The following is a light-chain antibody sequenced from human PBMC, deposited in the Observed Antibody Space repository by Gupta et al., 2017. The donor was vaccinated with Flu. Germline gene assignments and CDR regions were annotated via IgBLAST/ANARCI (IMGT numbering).Light chain of an antibody. CDR1: QTINSY. Sequence: IQLTQSPSSLPASVGDRVTIACRASQTINSYVTWYQQKPGKAPKLLIYGASTLQSGVPPRFSGSGYGTDFTLTISSLQPEDFATYYCQQSHSTPYTFGQGTKVEIK. CDR2: GAS. CDR3: QQSHSTPYT. V-gene: IGKV1-39*01. J-gene: IGKJ2*01.